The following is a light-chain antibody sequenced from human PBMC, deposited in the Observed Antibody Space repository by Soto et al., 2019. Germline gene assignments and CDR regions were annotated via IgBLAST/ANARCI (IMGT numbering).Light chain of an antibody. CDR1: IRRRS. CDR2: DNS. V-gene: IGLV3-21*02. J-gene: IGLJ3*02. CDR3: QFWDASSAHPGV. Sequence: SYELTQPPSVSVAPGQPASLTCGGNIRRRSVHWYQQKPGQAPVLVVYDNSDRPSGIPDRFSGSNSGNTATLTISRVEAGDEADYYCQFWDASSAHPGVFGGGTKLTVL.